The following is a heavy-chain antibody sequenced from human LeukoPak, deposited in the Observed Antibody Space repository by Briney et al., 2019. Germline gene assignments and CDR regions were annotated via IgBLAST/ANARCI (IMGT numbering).Heavy chain of an antibody. D-gene: IGHD3-22*01. J-gene: IGHJ3*02. V-gene: IGHV3-53*01. CDR2: IYSGGST. Sequence: GGSLRLSCAASGFTVSSNYMSWVRQAPGKGLEWVSVIYSGGSTYYADSVKGRFTISRDNSKNTLYLQMNSLRAEDTAVYYCAREGMYYYDSSGFHKDAFDIWGQGTMVTVSS. CDR3: AREGMYYYDSSGFHKDAFDI. CDR1: GFTVSSNY.